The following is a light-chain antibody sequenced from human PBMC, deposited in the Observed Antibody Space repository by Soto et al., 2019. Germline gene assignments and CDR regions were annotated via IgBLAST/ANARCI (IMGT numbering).Light chain of an antibody. Sequence: DIQMTQSPSSLSASVGDRVTVTCRASQDIGNYLCWYQQRLGKAPKLLIYDASYLEAGVPSRFSGSGSGTDFTFTISSLQPEDFATYYCQQHDSLPLTGGGGNKGDIK. J-gene: IGKJ4*01. CDR2: DAS. CDR3: QQHDSLPLT. CDR1: QDIGNY. V-gene: IGKV1-33*01.